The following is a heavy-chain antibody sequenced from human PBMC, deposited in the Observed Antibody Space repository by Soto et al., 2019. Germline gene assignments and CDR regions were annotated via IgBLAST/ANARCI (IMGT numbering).Heavy chain of an antibody. CDR2: IWYDGSNK. CDR3: ARDLTFSVVVPAAIGY. V-gene: IGHV3-33*01. CDR1: GFTFSSYG. Sequence: QVQLVESGGGVVQPGRSLRLSCAASGFTFSSYGMHWVRQAPGKGLEWVAVIWYDGSNKYYADSVKGRFTISRDNSKNTLYLQMNSLRAEDTAVYYCARDLTFSVVVPAAIGYWGQGTLVTVSS. J-gene: IGHJ4*02. D-gene: IGHD2-2*01.